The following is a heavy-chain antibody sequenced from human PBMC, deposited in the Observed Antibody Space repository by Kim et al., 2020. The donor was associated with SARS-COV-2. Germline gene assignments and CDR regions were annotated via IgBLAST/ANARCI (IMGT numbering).Heavy chain of an antibody. Sequence: SQTLSLTCAISGDSVSSNSAAWNWIRQSPSRGLEWLGRTYYRSKWYNDYAVSVKSRITINPDTSKNQFSLQLNSVTPEDTAVYYCARVPFVMIVPHYGMDVWGQGTTVTVSS. CDR3: ARVPFVMIVPHYGMDV. CDR2: TYYRSKWYN. J-gene: IGHJ6*02. D-gene: IGHD3-22*01. V-gene: IGHV6-1*01. CDR1: GDSVSSNSAA.